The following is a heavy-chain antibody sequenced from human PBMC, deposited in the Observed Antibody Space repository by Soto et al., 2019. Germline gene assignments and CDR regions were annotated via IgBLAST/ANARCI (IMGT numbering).Heavy chain of an antibody. CDR2: IYWDDDK. CDR3: AHFYYNIPGDY. D-gene: IGHD3-9*01. V-gene: IGHV2-5*02. CDR1: GFSLRNSGVG. J-gene: IGHJ4*02. Sequence: QITLKESGPTLVKPTQTLTLTCTFSGFSLRNSGVGVGWIRQPPGKALEWLALIYWDDDKRYSPSLKNRLSITKDTSKNQVVLTMTNMDPVDTATYYCAHFYYNIPGDYWGQGTPVTVSS.